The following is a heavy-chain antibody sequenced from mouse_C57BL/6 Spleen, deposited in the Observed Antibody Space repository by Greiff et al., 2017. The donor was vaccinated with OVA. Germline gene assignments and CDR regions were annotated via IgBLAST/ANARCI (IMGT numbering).Heavy chain of an antibody. Sequence: QVQLQQSGAELVRPGTSVKVSCKASGYAFTNYLIEWVKQRPGQGLEWIGVINPGSGGTNYNEKFKGKATLTADKSSSTAYMQLSSLTFEDSAVYVCARSGGEAMDYWGQGTSVTVSS. CDR1: GYAFTNYL. CDR2: INPGSGGT. J-gene: IGHJ4*01. V-gene: IGHV1-54*01. CDR3: ARSGGEAMDY.